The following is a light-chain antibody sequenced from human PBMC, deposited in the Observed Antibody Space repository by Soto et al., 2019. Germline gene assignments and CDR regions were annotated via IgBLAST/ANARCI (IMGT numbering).Light chain of an antibody. Sequence: EIELTQSPGTLSLSPGERATLSCRASQSVISTDLAWYQQKPGQAPRLLVYAASSRASGIPDRFSGSGSGTDFTLTISRLEPEDFAVYYCQQYGTSPPDFGGGTKV. V-gene: IGKV3-20*01. CDR3: QQYGTSPPD. CDR2: AAS. CDR1: QSVISTD. J-gene: IGKJ4*01.